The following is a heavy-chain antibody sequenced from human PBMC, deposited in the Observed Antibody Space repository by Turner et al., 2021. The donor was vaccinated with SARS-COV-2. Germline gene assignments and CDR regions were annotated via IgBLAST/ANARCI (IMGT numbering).Heavy chain of an antibody. Sequence: EVPLVESGGGLIQPGGSLRLYCSASGFHVSSHYMSWVRQAPGKGLEWVSVIYSGGSTYYADSVKGRFTISRDNSKNTLYLQMNSLRAEDTALYYCAKDKSAEDYYDSSGYYGGGAFDIWGQGTMVTVSS. D-gene: IGHD3-22*01. J-gene: IGHJ3*02. CDR3: AKDKSAEDYYDSSGYYGGGAFDI. CDR1: GFHVSSHY. CDR2: IYSGGST. V-gene: IGHV3-53*01.